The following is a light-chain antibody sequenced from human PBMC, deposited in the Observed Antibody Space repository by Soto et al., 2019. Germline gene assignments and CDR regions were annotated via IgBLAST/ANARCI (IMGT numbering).Light chain of an antibody. CDR2: GAS. Sequence: EIVLTQSPGTLSLSPGERATLSCRASQSVSSNYLAWYQXXXXXAPRPLIYGASSRATGIPDRFSGSGAGTDFTLTISRLESEDFAVYYCQQYGSSPWTFGQGTKVEIK. V-gene: IGKV3-20*01. CDR3: QQYGSSPWT. J-gene: IGKJ1*01. CDR1: QSVSSNY.